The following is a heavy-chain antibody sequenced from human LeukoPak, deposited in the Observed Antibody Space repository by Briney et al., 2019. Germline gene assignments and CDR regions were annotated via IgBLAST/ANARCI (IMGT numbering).Heavy chain of an antibody. J-gene: IGHJ6*04. CDR3: ASSGWDPPGYGMDV. D-gene: IGHD6-19*01. CDR1: GGSISSYY. V-gene: IGHV4-59*01. CDR2: IYSGGST. Sequence: SETLSLTCTVSGGSISSYYWSWIRQPPGKGLEWIGYIYSGGSTNYNPSLKSRVTISVATSKNQFSLKLSSVTAADTAVYYCASSGWDPPGYGMDVWGKGTTVTVSS.